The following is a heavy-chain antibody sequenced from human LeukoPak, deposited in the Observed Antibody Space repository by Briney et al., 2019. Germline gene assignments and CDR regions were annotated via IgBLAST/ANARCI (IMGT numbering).Heavy chain of an antibody. V-gene: IGHV1-18*04. CDR2: ISAYNGNT. J-gene: IGHJ4*02. CDR1: GYTFTSYY. Sequence: ASVKVSCKASGYTFTSYYMHWVRQAPGQGLEWMGWISAYNGNTNYAQKLQGRVTMTTDTSTSTAYMELRSLRSDDTAVYYCASVRIAAAGTVGDYWGQGTLVTVSS. CDR3: ASVRIAAAGTVGDY. D-gene: IGHD6-13*01.